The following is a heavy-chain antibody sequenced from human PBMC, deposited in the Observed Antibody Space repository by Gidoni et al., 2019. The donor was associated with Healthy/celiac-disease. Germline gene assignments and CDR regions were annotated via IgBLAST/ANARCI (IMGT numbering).Heavy chain of an antibody. CDR3: AKDRSSSSWPFDI. CDR2: ISGSGGST. J-gene: IGHJ3*02. Sequence: EVQLLESGGGSVQPGGSLRLSCAASGFTFSSYAMSWVRQAPGKGLEWVSAISGSGGSTYYADSVKGRFTISRDNSKNTLYLQMNSLRAEDTAVYYCAKDRSSSSWPFDIWGQGTMVTVSS. V-gene: IGHV3-23*01. D-gene: IGHD6-13*01. CDR1: GFTFSSYA.